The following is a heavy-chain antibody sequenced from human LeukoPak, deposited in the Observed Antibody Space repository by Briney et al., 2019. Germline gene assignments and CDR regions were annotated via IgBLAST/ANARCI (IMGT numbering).Heavy chain of an antibody. CDR1: GYTFTGYY. CDR2: INPNSGGT. D-gene: IGHD3-10*01. Sequence: DSVKVSCKGSGYTFTGYYMHWVRQAPGQGLEWMGWINPNSGGTNYAQKFQGRVTMTRDTSISTAYMELSRLRSDDTAVYYCASFPHYYGSGSYEGFSWFDPWGQGTLVTVSS. J-gene: IGHJ5*02. CDR3: ASFPHYYGSGSYEGFSWFDP. V-gene: IGHV1-2*02.